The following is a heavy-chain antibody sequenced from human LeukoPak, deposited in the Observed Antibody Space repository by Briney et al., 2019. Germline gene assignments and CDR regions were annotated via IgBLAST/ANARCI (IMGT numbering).Heavy chain of an antibody. CDR1: GFIFSSYE. CDR2: ISTSDSTM. D-gene: IGHD5-12*01. J-gene: IGHJ5*02. V-gene: IGHV3-48*03. Sequence: GGSLRLSCAASGFIFSSYEMNWVRQAPGKGLEWVSYISTSDSTMYYADSVKGRSTISRDNAKNSLYLQMDSLRVEDTGIYYCGRDLGTHGGYVDPWGQGTLVTVSS. CDR3: GRDLGTHGGYVDP.